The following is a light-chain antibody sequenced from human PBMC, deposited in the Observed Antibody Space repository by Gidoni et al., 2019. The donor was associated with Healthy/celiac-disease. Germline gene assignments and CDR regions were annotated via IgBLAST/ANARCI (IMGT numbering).Light chain of an antibody. Sequence: QSALTQPASVSGSPGQSITISCTGTSSDVGGYNYVSWYQQPPGKAPKLMIYDVSNRPSGVSNRFSGSKSGNTAPLTISGLQAEDEADYYCSSYTSSSTGVVFGGGTKLTVL. V-gene: IGLV2-14*01. CDR3: SSYTSSSTGVV. J-gene: IGLJ2*01. CDR2: DVS. CDR1: SSDVGGYNY.